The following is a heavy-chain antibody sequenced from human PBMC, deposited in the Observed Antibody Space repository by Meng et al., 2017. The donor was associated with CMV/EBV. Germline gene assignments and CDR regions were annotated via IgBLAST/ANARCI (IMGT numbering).Heavy chain of an antibody. Sequence: SETLSLTCSVSGVSISTSNWWSWVRQSPGKGLEWIGEIHHTGSTYYNPSLKSRATMSVDKSKNQFSLNLRSVTAADTAVYYCATSSYDYVWGSYRSGDYYGMDVWGQGTTVTVSS. V-gene: IGHV4-4*02. CDR2: IHHTGST. CDR3: ATSSYDYVWGSYRSGDYYGMDV. CDR1: GVSISTSNW. D-gene: IGHD3-16*02. J-gene: IGHJ6*02.